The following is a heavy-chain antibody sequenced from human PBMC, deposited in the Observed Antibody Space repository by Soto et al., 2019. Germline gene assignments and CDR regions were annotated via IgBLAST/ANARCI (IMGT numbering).Heavy chain of an antibody. V-gene: IGHV3-23*01. Sequence: GGSLRLSCVASGFTFNTDAMRWVRQAPGKGLEWVSAISGDGSNTYYTDSVKGRFTISRDNSRNTLYLQVNSLTAEDTAVYYCAKGDCSGGTCYGTEYWGQGTLVTVSS. CDR1: GFTFNTDA. CDR3: AKGDCSGGTCYGTEY. CDR2: ISGDGSNT. D-gene: IGHD2-15*01. J-gene: IGHJ4*02.